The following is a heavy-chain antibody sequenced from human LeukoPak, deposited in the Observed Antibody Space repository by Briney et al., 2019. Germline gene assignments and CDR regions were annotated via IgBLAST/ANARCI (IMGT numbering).Heavy chain of an antibody. V-gene: IGHV3-74*01. Sequence: GGSLRLSCAASGFTFSIYWMHWVRXVPXKXLVWVSHIDSDVSGTSYADSVKGRFTISRDNDKNTLYLQMNSLRAEDTAVYYCARAGVGGAFDIWGQGTMVTVSS. CDR2: IDSDVSGT. D-gene: IGHD3-16*01. CDR1: GFTFSIYW. J-gene: IGHJ3*02. CDR3: ARAGVGGAFDI.